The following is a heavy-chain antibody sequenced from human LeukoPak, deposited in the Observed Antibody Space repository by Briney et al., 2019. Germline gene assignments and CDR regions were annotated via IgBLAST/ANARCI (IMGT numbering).Heavy chain of an antibody. CDR3: AQLNTRDGRTDY. J-gene: IGHJ4*02. CDR1: GFTFSSYP. V-gene: IGHV3-23*01. Sequence: QPGGSLRLSCAASGFTFSSYPMNWVRQAPGKGLEWVSGISGSGGSTYYADSVKGRFTISRDNSKNTLFLQMSSLRAEDTAVYYCAQLNTRDGRTDYWGQGTLVTVSS. D-gene: IGHD5-24*01. CDR2: ISGSGGST.